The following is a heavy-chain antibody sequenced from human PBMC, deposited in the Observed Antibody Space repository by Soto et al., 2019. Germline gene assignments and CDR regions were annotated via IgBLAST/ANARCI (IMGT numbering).Heavy chain of an antibody. CDR2: ISPFNGNT. CDR3: ARDQSFDRSYYYGIDV. V-gene: IGHV1-18*01. D-gene: IGHD3-10*01. Sequence: QVQLVQSGAEVKKPGASVRVSCKSSGYPFTHYGITWVRQAPGQGLEWMGWISPFNGNTNYGQTLQGRVTLTTDTSTSTVYMELRSPRSDDTAVYYCARDQSFDRSYYYGIDVWGQGTTVTVSS. CDR1: GYPFTHYG. J-gene: IGHJ6*02.